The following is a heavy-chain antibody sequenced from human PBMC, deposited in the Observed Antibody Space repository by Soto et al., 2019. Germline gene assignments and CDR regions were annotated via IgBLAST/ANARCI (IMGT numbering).Heavy chain of an antibody. Sequence: SETLSLTCAVYGGSFSGYYWSWVRQPPGKGLEWVGEINNSGSTNYNPTPKTRVTRPVNTPKNQSPLKLTAVTAGATAGYYFGRVSSSWYKHWGQGTLVTVSS. D-gene: IGHD6-13*01. CDR3: GRVSSSWYKH. V-gene: IGHV4-34*01. CDR1: GGSFSGYY. J-gene: IGHJ4*02. CDR2: INNSGST.